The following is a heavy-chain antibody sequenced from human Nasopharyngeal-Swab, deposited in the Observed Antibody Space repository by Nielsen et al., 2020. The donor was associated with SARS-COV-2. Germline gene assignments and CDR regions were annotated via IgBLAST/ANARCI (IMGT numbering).Heavy chain of an antibody. J-gene: IGHJ6*02. V-gene: IGHV3-66*01. CDR1: GFTVSSNY. Sequence: GGSLRLSCAASGFTVSSNYMSWVRQAPGKGLEWVSVIYSGGSTYYADSVKGRFTISRDNSKNTLYLQMNSLRAEDTAVYYCASSPYYYYGMDVWGQGTTVTVPS. CDR3: ASSPYYYYGMDV. CDR2: IYSGGST.